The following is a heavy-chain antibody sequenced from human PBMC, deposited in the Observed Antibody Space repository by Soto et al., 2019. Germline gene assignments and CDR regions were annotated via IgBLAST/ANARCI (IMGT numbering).Heavy chain of an antibody. J-gene: IGHJ6*02. D-gene: IGHD1-26*01. CDR1: GFTFSSYW. CDR3: ARDLVGATYYYYYGMDV. CDR2: IKQDGSEK. Sequence: PGGSLRLSCAASGFTFSSYWMSWVRQAPGKGLEWVANIKQDGSEKYYVDSVKGRFTISRDNAKNSLYLQMNSLRAEDAAVYYCARDLVGATYYYYYGMDVWGQGTTVTVSS. V-gene: IGHV3-7*01.